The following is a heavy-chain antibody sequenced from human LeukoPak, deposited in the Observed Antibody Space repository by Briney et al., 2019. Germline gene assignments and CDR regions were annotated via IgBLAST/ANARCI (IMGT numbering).Heavy chain of an antibody. CDR3: ARRHPTGSGGYFDY. D-gene: IGHD3-10*01. CDR1: GYSFTSYW. Sequence: GESLKISCKGSGYSFTSYWIGWVRQIPGKGLEWLGIIYPGDSDTRSGPSFQGQVTISADKSITTAYLQWSSLKASDTAMYYCARRHPTGSGGYFDYWGQGTLVTVSS. J-gene: IGHJ4*02. V-gene: IGHV5-51*01. CDR2: IYPGDSDT.